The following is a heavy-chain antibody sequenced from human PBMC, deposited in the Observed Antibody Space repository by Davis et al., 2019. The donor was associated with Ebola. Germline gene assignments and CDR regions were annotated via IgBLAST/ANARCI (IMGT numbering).Heavy chain of an antibody. D-gene: IGHD3-10*01. V-gene: IGHV4-34*01. Sequence: SETLSLTCAVYGGSFSGYYWSWIRQPPGKGLEWIGEINHSGSTNYNPSLKSRVTISVDTSKNQFSLKLSSVTAADTAVYYCARRRWFRGRDAFDIWGQGTMVTVSS. J-gene: IGHJ3*02. CDR2: INHSGST. CDR1: GGSFSGYY. CDR3: ARRRWFRGRDAFDI.